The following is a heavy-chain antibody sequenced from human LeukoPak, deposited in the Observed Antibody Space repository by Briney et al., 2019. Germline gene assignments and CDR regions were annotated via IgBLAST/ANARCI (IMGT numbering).Heavy chain of an antibody. V-gene: IGHV3-73*01. CDR1: GFTFSGSA. CDR2: IRSKGNSYAT. Sequence: GGSLKLSCAASGFTFSGSAMHWVRQAPGKGLEWVGSIRSKGNSYATAYAASVKGRFTISREDSKNTAYLQMNSLKTEDTAVYYCTRWGRGSFDVWGKGTTVTVSS. CDR3: TRWGRGSFDV. D-gene: IGHD3-10*01. J-gene: IGHJ6*04.